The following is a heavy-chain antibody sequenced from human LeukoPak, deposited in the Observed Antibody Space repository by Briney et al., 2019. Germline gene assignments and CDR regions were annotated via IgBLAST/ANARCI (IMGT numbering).Heavy chain of an antibody. CDR3: ARGVVAATFYYYMDV. V-gene: IGHV1-2*02. CDR2: INPSSGGT. CDR1: GYTFTDHY. J-gene: IGHJ6*03. D-gene: IGHD2-15*01. Sequence: ASVNVSCKASGYTFTDHYLHWLRQAPGQGLEWMGWINPSSGGTNYPQKFQGRVTMTRDTSLSTAYMELSGLRSDDTAVYYCARGVVAATFYYYMDVWDKGTTVTVSS.